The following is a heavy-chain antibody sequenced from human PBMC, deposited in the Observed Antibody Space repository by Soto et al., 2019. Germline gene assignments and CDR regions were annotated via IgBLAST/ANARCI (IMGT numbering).Heavy chain of an antibody. CDR2: INHSGRT. D-gene: IGHD3-22*01. V-gene: IGHV4-34*01. Sequence: SQTLSLTCAVYGGSFSSYYWTCIRQPPGKGLEWIGEINHSGRTNCNPSLKSRVSISVDTSKNQFSLKLSSVTAADSAIYYCARSYYESIVTPPVELQLWGRGTLVTVSS. CDR3: ARSYYESIVTPPVELQL. J-gene: IGHJ1*01. CDR1: GGSFSSYY.